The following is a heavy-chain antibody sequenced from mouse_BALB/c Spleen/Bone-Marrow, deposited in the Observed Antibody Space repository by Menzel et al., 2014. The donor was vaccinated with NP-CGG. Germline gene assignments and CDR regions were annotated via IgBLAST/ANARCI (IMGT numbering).Heavy chain of an antibody. CDR1: GFSLTSYG. Sequence: QVQLQQPGPGLVAPSQSLSITCTVSGFSLTSYGVHWVRQPPGKGLEWLGVIWAGGSTNYNSALMSRLSISNDNSKSQVFLKMNSLQTDDTAMYCCARDRGGSYWGQGTLVTVSA. CDR2: IWAGGST. CDR3: ARDRGGSY. V-gene: IGHV2-9*02. J-gene: IGHJ3*01.